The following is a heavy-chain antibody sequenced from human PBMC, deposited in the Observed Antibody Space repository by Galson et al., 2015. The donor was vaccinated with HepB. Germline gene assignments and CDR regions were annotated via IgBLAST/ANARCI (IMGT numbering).Heavy chain of an antibody. Sequence: SLRLSCAASGFTFSSYWMIWVRQGPGKGLEWVANIKQDGSEKYYVDSVKGRFTISRDNAKKSLFLQTNSLRAEDTAVYYCARDAYSGYDRRLDYWGQGTLVTVSS. V-gene: IGHV3-7*03. CDR3: ARDAYSGYDRRLDY. CDR1: GFTFSSYW. D-gene: IGHD5-12*01. J-gene: IGHJ4*02. CDR2: IKQDGSEK.